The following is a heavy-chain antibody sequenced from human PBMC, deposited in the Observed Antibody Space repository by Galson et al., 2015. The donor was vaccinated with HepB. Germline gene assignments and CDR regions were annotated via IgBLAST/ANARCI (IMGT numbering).Heavy chain of an antibody. Sequence: SLRLSCAASGFGFSSYDMHWVRQAPGQGLEWVSFISRNSGNAYYADSVKGRFTISRDNAKNSLYLQMNSLRDEDTAVYYCATLEIVVVPAATPNWFDPWGQGTLVAVSS. CDR2: ISRNSGNA. J-gene: IGHJ5*02. CDR1: GFGFSSYD. D-gene: IGHD2-2*03. CDR3: ATLEIVVVPAATPNWFDP. V-gene: IGHV3-48*02.